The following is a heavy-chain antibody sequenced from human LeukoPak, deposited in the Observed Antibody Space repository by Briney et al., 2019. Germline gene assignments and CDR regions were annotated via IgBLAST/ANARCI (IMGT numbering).Heavy chain of an antibody. Sequence: GGSLRLSCAPSGFIFSSYAIHWVRQAPGKGLEWVAVISYDGSNKYYADSVKGRFTISRDNSKNTLYLQMNSLRAEDTAVYYCARGHFDYWGQGTLVTVSS. V-gene: IGHV3-30*04. CDR2: ISYDGSNK. CDR3: ARGHFDY. CDR1: GFIFSSYA. J-gene: IGHJ4*02.